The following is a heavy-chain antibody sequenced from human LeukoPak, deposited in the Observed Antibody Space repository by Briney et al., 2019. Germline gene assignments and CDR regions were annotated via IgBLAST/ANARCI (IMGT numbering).Heavy chain of an antibody. J-gene: IGHJ6*02. D-gene: IGHD2-8*01. CDR3: ARNSFAELMLLGSAYGMDV. CDR1: GFTFDDYG. Sequence: GGSLRLSCAASGFTFDDYGMSWVRQAPGKGLEWVANIKEDGSEKYYLDSVKGRFTISRDNAKNSLHLQINSLRVEDTAVYYCARNSFAELMLLGSAYGMDVWGQGTTVIVSS. V-gene: IGHV3-7*01. CDR2: IKEDGSEK.